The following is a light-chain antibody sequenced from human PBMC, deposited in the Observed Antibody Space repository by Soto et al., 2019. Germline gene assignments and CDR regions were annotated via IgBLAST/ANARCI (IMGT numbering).Light chain of an antibody. J-gene: IGKJ4*01. V-gene: IGKV1D-13*01. CDR3: QQFNNYPLT. CDR1: QGISSA. CDR2: DAS. Sequence: AIQLTQSPSSLSASVGDRVTITCRASQGISSALAWYQQKPGKAPKLLIYDASRLESGVPARFSGSGSGTEFTLTISSLQPEDFATYYCQQFNNYPLTLGGGTKVEIK.